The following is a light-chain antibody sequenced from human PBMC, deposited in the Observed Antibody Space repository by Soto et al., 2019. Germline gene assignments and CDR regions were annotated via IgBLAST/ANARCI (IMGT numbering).Light chain of an antibody. CDR1: QGIGSY. CDR2: HAS. CDR3: QQYMSYS. Sequence: DIQMTQSPSTLSASVGDRVTITCRASQGIGSYLAWYQQKPGTAPKLLIYHASTLESGVPSRFSGSGSGTEFTLTISSLQPDDFATYYCQQYMSYSFGQGTKVDIK. V-gene: IGKV1-5*01. J-gene: IGKJ1*01.